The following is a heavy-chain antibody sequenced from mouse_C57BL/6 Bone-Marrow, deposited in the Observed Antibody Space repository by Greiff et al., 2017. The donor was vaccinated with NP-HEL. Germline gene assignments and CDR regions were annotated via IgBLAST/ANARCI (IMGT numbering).Heavy chain of an antibody. CDR3: ARDALYYGSSYDWYFDV. V-gene: IGHV7-1*01. Sequence: EVQVVESGGGLVQSGRSLRLSCATSGFTFSDFYMEWVRQAPGKGLEWIAASRNKANDYTTEYSASVKGRFIVSRDTSQSILYLQMNALRAEDTAIYYCARDALYYGSSYDWYFDVWGTGTTVTVSS. J-gene: IGHJ1*03. CDR1: GFTFSDFY. D-gene: IGHD1-1*01. CDR2: SRNKANDYTT.